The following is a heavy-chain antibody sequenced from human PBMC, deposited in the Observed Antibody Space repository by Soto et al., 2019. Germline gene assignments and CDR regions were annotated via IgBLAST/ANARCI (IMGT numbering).Heavy chain of an antibody. D-gene: IGHD2-2*01. CDR1: GYTFTSYA. Sequence: GASVKVSCKASGYTFTSYAMHWVRQAPGQGLEWMGWINAGNGNTKYSQKFQGRVTITRDTPASTAYMELSSLRSEDTAVYYCARSPQYQLLLLWFDPWGQGTLVTVSS. CDR2: INAGNGNT. CDR3: ARSPQYQLLLLWFDP. V-gene: IGHV1-3*01. J-gene: IGHJ5*02.